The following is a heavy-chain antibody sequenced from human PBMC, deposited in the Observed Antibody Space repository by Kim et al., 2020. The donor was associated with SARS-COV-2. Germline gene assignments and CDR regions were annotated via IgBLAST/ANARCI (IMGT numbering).Heavy chain of an antibody. J-gene: IGHJ4*02. Sequence: SETLSLTCTVSGGSISSGGYYWSWIRQHAGKGLEWIGYIYYSGSTYYNPSLKSRLTISVVPSKNQFSLKLSSVTAADTAVYYCAAEGSGYYHFDYWGQGTLVTVSS. D-gene: IGHD3-3*01. CDR1: GGSISSGGYY. V-gene: IGHV4-31*03. CDR2: IYYSGST. CDR3: AAEGSGYYHFDY.